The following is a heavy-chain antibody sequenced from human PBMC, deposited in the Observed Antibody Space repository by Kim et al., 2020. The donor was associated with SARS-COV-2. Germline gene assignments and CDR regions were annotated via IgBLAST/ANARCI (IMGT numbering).Heavy chain of an antibody. J-gene: IGHJ4*02. CDR2: IYYSGST. V-gene: IGHV4-39*01. D-gene: IGHD3-22*01. CDR1: GGSISSSSYY. Sequence: SETLSLTCTVSGGSISSSSYYWGWIRQPPGKGLEWIGSIYYSGSTYYNPSLKSRVTISVDTSKNQFSLKLSSVTAADTAVYYCARHHSLTRPDYYDSSGYPTHWGQGTLVTVSS. CDR3: ARHHSLTRPDYYDSSGYPTH.